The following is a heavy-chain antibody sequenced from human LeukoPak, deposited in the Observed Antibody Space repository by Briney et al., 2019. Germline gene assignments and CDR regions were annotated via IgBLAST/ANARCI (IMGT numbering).Heavy chain of an antibody. CDR3: ARDSEGDYYDSSGYYAPQSY. Sequence: ASVKVSCKASGYTFTSYGISWVRQAPGQGLEWMGRISAYNGNTNYAQKLQGRVTMTTDTSTSTAYMELRSLRSDDTAVYYCARDSEGDYYDSSGYYAPQSYWGQGTLVTVSS. J-gene: IGHJ4*02. V-gene: IGHV1-18*01. CDR2: ISAYNGNT. CDR1: GYTFTSYG. D-gene: IGHD3-22*01.